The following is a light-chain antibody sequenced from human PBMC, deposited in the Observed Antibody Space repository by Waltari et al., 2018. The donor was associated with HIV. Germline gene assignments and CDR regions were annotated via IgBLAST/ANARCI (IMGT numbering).Light chain of an antibody. Sequence: EVVLTQSPDILSLSPGDRVSLPCRANESIGNSHLAWYQQKPGQSPRLLIYGAATRARGVPERFSGSGSGTAFTLAISRLEPDDFAVYYCQQYASSPVTFGQGARV. V-gene: IGKV3-20*01. J-gene: IGKJ1*01. CDR1: ESIGNSH. CDR2: GAA. CDR3: QQYASSPVT.